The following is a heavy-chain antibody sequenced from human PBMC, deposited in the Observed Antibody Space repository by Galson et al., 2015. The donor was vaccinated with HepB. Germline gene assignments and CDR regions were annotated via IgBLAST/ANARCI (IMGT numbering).Heavy chain of an antibody. CDR3: ARHRSSGHREALDI. D-gene: IGHD3-22*01. Sequence: QSGAEVKKPGESLKISCKASGYSFTTYWIGWVRQMPGKGLELMGIIYPGDSDTRYSASFQGQVTMSADKSISSAYLQWSSLKASDTAMYYCARHRSSGHREALDIWGQGTMVTVSS. V-gene: IGHV5-51*01. CDR1: GYSFTTYW. J-gene: IGHJ3*02. CDR2: IYPGDSDT.